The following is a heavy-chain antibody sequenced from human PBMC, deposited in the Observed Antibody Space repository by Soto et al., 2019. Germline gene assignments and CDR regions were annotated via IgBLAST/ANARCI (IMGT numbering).Heavy chain of an antibody. CDR2: IYYSGST. J-gene: IGHJ4*02. CDR1: GGSISSSSYY. Sequence: SETLSLTCTVSGGSISSSSYYWGWIRQPPGKGLEWIGSIYYSGSTYYNSSLKSRVTISGDTSKNQFSLKLSSVTAADTAVYYCARSFSGGWYFPLDYWGKGTLVPVSS. D-gene: IGHD6-19*01. CDR3: ARSFSGGWYFPLDY. V-gene: IGHV4-39*01.